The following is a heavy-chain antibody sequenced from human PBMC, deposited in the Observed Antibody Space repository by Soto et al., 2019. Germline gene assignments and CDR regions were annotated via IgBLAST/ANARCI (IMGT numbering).Heavy chain of an antibody. V-gene: IGHV3-21*01. Sequence: LGASLRPSCAASGFTFSSYSMNWVRQAPGKGLEWVSSISSSSSYIYYADSVKGRFTISRDNAKNSLYLQMNSLRAEDTAVYYCARDHRTSEYSSPEDWFDPWGQGTLVTAYS. CDR1: GFTFSSYS. CDR3: ARDHRTSEYSSPEDWFDP. J-gene: IGHJ5*02. D-gene: IGHD6-6*01. CDR2: ISSSSSYI.